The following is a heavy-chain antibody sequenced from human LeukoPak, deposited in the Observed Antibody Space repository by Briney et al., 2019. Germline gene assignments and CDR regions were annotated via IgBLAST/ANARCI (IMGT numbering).Heavy chain of an antibody. CDR3: AREKGWVIGTMVRGVDYGMDV. D-gene: IGHD3-10*01. Sequence: GASVKVSCKASGYTFTGYYMHWVRQAPGQGFEWMGWINPNSGDTNYAQKFQGWVTMTRDTSISTAYMELSRLRSDDTAVYYCAREKGWVIGTMVRGVDYGMDVWGKGTTVTVSS. CDR2: INPNSGDT. CDR1: GYTFTGYY. V-gene: IGHV1-2*04. J-gene: IGHJ6*04.